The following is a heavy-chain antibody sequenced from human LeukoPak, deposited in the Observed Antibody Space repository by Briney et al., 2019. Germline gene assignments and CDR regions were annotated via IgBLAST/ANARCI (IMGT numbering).Heavy chain of an antibody. CDR2: IRPSGDNT. D-gene: IGHD2-21*01. J-gene: IGHJ4*02. CDR3: AKAPVTSCRGAYCYPFDS. V-gene: IGHV3-23*01. CDR1: GFTFSSYD. Sequence: PGGSLRLSCAASGFTFSSYDMTWVRQAPGRGLEWVSSIRPSGDNTYYGDSVKGRFTISRDNSKNTLYLQMNSLRAEDAAVYFCAKAPVTSCRGAYCYPFDSWGQGTLVTVSS.